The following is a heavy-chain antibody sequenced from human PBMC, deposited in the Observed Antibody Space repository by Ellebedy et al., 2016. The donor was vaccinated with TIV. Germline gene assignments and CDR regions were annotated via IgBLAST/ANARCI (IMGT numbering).Heavy chain of an antibody. V-gene: IGHV1-69*04. Sequence: SVKVSXXASGYTFTSYGITWVRQAAGQGLEWMGRIIPILIIPDYAQKFQGRVTITADKSTNTAYMELSSLKFEDTAVYYCAKISRWEAFDIWGQGTLVIVSS. D-gene: IGHD1-26*01. CDR2: IIPILIIP. CDR3: AKISRWEAFDI. CDR1: GYTFTSYG. J-gene: IGHJ3*02.